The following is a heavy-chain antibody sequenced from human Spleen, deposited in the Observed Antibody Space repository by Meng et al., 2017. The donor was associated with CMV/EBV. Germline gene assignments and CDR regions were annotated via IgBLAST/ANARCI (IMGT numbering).Heavy chain of an antibody. D-gene: IGHD2-15*01. CDR2: IYSGGST. Sequence: GGSLRLSCAASGFTVSSNYMSWVRQAPGKGLDWVSVIYSGGSTYYADSVKGRFTISRDNSNNTLYLQMNSLRAEDTAVYYCSRRGGGYWGQGPLVPFSS. J-gene: IGHJ4*02. CDR1: GFTVSSNY. V-gene: IGHV3-53*01. CDR3: SRRGGGY.